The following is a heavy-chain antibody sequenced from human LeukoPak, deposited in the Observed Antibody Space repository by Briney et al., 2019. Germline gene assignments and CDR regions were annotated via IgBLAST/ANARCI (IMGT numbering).Heavy chain of an antibody. CDR3: ARDVETDCSSTSCYYNWLDP. CDR1: GGTFSSYA. Sequence: SVKVSCKASGGTFSSYAISWVRQAPGQGLEWMGRIIPIFGIANYAQKFQGRVTITADKSTSTAYMELSSLRSEDTAVYYCARDVETDCSSTSCYYNWLDPWGQGTLVTVSS. D-gene: IGHD2-2*01. J-gene: IGHJ5*02. CDR2: IIPIFGIA. V-gene: IGHV1-69*04.